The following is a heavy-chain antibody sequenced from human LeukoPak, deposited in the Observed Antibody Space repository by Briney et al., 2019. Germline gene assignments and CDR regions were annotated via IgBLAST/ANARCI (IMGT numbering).Heavy chain of an antibody. CDR3: TRYNNDHFDY. J-gene: IGHJ4*02. CDR2: IAYDGSRA. D-gene: IGHD1-14*01. Sequence: GRSLRLSYAGSGFTFGGYGMHWFRQTPGKGLEWVAVIAYDGSRAFYADSVKGRFTISRDNSKNTMSVQMDDLRAEDTAVYYCTRYNNDHFDYWGQGTLVTVSS. CDR1: GFTFGGYG. V-gene: IGHV3-33*01.